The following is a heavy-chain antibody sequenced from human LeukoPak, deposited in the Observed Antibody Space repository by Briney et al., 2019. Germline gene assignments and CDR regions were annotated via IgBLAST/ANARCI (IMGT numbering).Heavy chain of an antibody. CDR3: ARDNSLEDMAWWFDP. CDR1: GYTFTRHY. J-gene: IGHJ5*02. D-gene: IGHD2-15*01. Sequence: GASVKVSCKSSGYTFTRHYMHWVRQAPGQGLEWMGLINPGGNIAWSAQKFQGRVTMTRDMSTTTDYMELSSLRSEDTAVYYCARDNSLEDMAWWFDPWGQGTLVIVSS. CDR2: INPGGNIA. V-gene: IGHV1-46*01.